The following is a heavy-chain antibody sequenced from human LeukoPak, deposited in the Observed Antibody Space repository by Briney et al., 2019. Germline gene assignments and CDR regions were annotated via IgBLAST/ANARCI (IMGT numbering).Heavy chain of an antibody. CDR3: AKDLGGLYYYYYGMDV. J-gene: IGHJ6*02. Sequence: GGSLRLSCAASGFTFSSYAMSWVRQAPGQGLEWVSAISGSGGSTYYADSVKGRFTISRDISKNTLYLQMNSLRAEDTAVYFCAKDLGGLYYYYYGMDVWGQGTTVTVSS. CDR2: ISGSGGST. CDR1: GFTFSSYA. V-gene: IGHV3-23*01. D-gene: IGHD3-16*01.